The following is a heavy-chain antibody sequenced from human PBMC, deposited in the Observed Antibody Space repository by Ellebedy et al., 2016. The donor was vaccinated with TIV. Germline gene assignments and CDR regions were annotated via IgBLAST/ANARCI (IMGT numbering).Heavy chain of an antibody. J-gene: IGHJ4*02. V-gene: IGHV3-21*01. CDR3: AKDIVVVPAATGADY. Sequence: GESLKISCAASGFTFSSYSMNWVRQAPGKGLEWVSSISSSSSYIYYADSVKGRFTISRDNAKNSLYLQMNSLRAEDTAVYYCAKDIVVVPAATGADYWGQGTLVTVSS. CDR1: GFTFSSYS. CDR2: ISSSSSYI. D-gene: IGHD2-2*01.